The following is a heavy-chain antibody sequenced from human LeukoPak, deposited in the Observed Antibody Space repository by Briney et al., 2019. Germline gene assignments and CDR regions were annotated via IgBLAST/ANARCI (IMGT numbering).Heavy chain of an antibody. CDR1: GFTFSSYW. Sequence: GGSLRLSCAASGFTFSSYWMSWVRQAPGKGLEWVSNIKQDGSEKYYVDSVKGRFTISRDNAKNSLYLKMNGLRAEDTAVYYCATDSSGSGGSYYNYWGQGSLVTVSS. CDR3: ATDSSGSGGSYYNY. D-gene: IGHD3-10*01. V-gene: IGHV3-7*04. CDR2: IKQDGSEK. J-gene: IGHJ4*02.